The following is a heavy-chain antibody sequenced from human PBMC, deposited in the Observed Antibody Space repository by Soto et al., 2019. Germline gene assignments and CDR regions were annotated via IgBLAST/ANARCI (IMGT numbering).Heavy chain of an antibody. CDR2: IIPILGIA. CDR3: ASADSSGYPLDY. CDR1: GGTFSSYT. D-gene: IGHD3-22*01. V-gene: IGHV1-69*02. Sequence: QVQLVQSGAVVKKPGSSVKVSCKASGGTFSSYTISWVRQAPGQGLEWMGRIIPILGIANYAQKFQGRVTITADKSTSTAYMELSRLRSEDTAVYYCASADSSGYPLDYWGQGTLVTVSS. J-gene: IGHJ4*02.